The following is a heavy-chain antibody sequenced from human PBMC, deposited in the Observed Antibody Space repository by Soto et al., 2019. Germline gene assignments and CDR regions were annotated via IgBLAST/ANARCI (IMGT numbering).Heavy chain of an antibody. V-gene: IGHV5-10-1*01. CDR1: GYSFTSYW. J-gene: IGHJ3*02. CDR3: ARQEIVVVSDAFDI. D-gene: IGHD3-22*01. Sequence: GESLKISCKDSGYSFTSYWIGWVRQMPGKGLEWMGRIDPSDSYTNYSPSFQGHVTISADKSISTAYLQWSSLKASDTAMYYCARQEIVVVSDAFDIWGQGTMVTVSS. CDR2: IDPSDSYT.